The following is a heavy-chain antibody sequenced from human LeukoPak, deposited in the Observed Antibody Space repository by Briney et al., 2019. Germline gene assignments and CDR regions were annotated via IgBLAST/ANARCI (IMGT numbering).Heavy chain of an antibody. CDR1: GFTFSSYG. Sequence: GGTLRLSCAASGFTFSSYGMSWVRQAPGKGLEWVSAISGSGGSTYYADSVKGRLTISRGNSKNTLYLQMNSLRAEDTAVYYCAKPDVRYFDRVGWYFDLWGRGTLVTVSS. D-gene: IGHD3-9*01. CDR2: ISGSGGST. J-gene: IGHJ2*01. V-gene: IGHV3-23*01. CDR3: AKPDVRYFDRVGWYFDL.